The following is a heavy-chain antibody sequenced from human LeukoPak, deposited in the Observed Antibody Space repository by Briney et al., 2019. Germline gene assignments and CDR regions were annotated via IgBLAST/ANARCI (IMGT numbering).Heavy chain of an antibody. V-gene: IGHV1-2*02. CDR3: AKGVSSAMIADY. CDR2: INHNSGGT. J-gene: IGHJ4*02. D-gene: IGHD3-22*01. CDR1: GYTFTGYY. Sequence: ASMKVSCKASGYTFTGYYMHWVRQAPGQGLEWMGWINHNSGGTSYAQKFQGRVTMTRDTSINTAYMELSRLRTDDTAVYYCAKGVSSAMIADYWGQGTLVTVSS.